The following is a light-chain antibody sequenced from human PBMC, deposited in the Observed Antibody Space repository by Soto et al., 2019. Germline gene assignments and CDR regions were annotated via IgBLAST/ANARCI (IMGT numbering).Light chain of an antibody. J-gene: IGKJ5*01. CDR1: QSVSTN. CDR3: QQYDNWPPLT. V-gene: IGKV3-15*01. CDR2: GAS. Sequence: EVMLTQSPASLSVSPWERATLSCRASQSVSTNLAWYQQQPGQPPRLLIYGASTRGTGVPARFSGSGSGTDFTLTISSLQSEDFAVYYCQQYDNWPPLTFGQGTRLEIK.